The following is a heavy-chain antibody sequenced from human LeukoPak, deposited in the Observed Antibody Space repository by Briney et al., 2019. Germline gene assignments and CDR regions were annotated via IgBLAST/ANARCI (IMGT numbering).Heavy chain of an antibody. V-gene: IGHV4-31*03. CDR3: SYSSSWSLFDY. CDR1: GGSISSGGYY. Sequence: SQTLSLTCTVSGGSISSGGYYWSWIRQHPGKGLEWIGYIYYSGSTYYNPSLKSRVTISVDTSKNQFSLKLSSVTAADTAVYYCSYSSSWSLFDYWGQGTLVTVSS. J-gene: IGHJ4*02. CDR2: IYYSGST. D-gene: IGHD6-13*01.